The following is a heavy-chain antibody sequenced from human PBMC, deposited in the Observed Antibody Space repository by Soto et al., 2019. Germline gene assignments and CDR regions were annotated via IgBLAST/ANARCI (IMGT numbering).Heavy chain of an antibody. CDR3: ASARLTMVREVIKYNMDV. CDR1: GGSISSYY. CDR2: IYNSGCT. V-gene: IGHV4-59*01. J-gene: IGHJ6*02. D-gene: IGHD3-10*01. Sequence: PSETLSLTCTVSGGSISSYYWSWIRRPPGKGLEWIGYIYNSGCTHSNPSLQSRVTIPVDTSTNQFSLKLSSVTAADTGIYYCASARLTMVREVIKYNMDVWGQGTTVTV.